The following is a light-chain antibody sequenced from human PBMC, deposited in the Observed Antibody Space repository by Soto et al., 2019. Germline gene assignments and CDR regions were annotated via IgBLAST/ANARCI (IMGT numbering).Light chain of an antibody. J-gene: IGKJ5*01. CDR1: QSVSRTY. Sequence: EIVLTQSPGTLSLSPGERATLSCRASQSVSRTYLAWYQQKPVQAPRLLIYATSSRATGIPDRFSGSGSGTDFTLTISRLEPEDFAVYYCQQRSNWPAITFGQGTRLEIK. V-gene: IGKV3D-20*02. CDR2: ATS. CDR3: QQRSNWPAIT.